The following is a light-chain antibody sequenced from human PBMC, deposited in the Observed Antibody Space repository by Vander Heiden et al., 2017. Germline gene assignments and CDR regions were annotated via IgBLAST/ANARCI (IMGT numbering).Light chain of an antibody. J-gene: IGLJ1*01. Sequence: SYELTQSPSVSVSPVRTARITCSGDILGDKYACWYQQKPGQSPVLVIYQDSKRPSGIPERFSGSNSGNTATLTISGTQAMDEDDYYCQAWDSSTAVFGTGTKVTVL. CDR1: ILGDKY. CDR3: QAWDSSTAV. CDR2: QDS. V-gene: IGLV3-1*01.